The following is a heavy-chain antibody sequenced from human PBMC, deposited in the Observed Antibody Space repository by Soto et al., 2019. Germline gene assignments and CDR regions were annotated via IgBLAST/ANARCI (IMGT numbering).Heavy chain of an antibody. V-gene: IGHV3-7*01. CDR1: GLPFSRYW. Sequence: EVQLVESGGGLVQPGGSLRLSCVASGLPFSRYWLTWVRQAPGKGLEWGANINEDGSATYYLDSVRGQFNISRDNAENAFFLQINSLGAECTAVYYCASRVCSASACFLAGYRVFDYLCQGSVVTVSS. J-gene: IGHJ4*02. CDR3: ASRVCSASACFLAGYRVFDY. CDR2: INEDGSAT. D-gene: IGHD2-15*01.